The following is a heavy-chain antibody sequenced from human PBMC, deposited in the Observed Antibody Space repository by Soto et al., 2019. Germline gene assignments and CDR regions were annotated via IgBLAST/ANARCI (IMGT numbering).Heavy chain of an antibody. Sequence: GGSLRLSCAASGFTFSSYGMHWVRQAPGKGLEWVAVIWYDGSNKYYADSVKGRFTISRDNSKNTLYLQMNSLRAEDTAVYYCARGGLYGDYGYFQHWGQGTLVTVSS. CDR2: IWYDGSNK. V-gene: IGHV3-33*01. CDR1: GFTFSSYG. D-gene: IGHD4-17*01. J-gene: IGHJ1*01. CDR3: ARGGLYGDYGYFQH.